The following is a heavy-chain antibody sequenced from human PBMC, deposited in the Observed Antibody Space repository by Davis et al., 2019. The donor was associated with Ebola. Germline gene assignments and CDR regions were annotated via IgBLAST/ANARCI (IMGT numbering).Heavy chain of an antibody. CDR1: GFTFSSYW. D-gene: IGHD2-15*01. CDR3: ARDQGEDCSGGSCFLYYYYGMDV. J-gene: IGHJ6*02. V-gene: IGHV3-7*01. Sequence: GESLKISCAASGFTFSSYWMSWVRQAPGKGLEWVANIKQDGSEKYYVDSVKGRFTISRDNAKNSLYLQMNSLRAEDTAVYYCARDQGEDCSGGSCFLYYYYGMDVWGQGTTVTVSS. CDR2: IKQDGSEK.